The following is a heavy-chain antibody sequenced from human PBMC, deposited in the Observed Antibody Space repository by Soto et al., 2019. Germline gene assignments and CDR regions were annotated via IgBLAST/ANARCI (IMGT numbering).Heavy chain of an antibody. V-gene: IGHV3-30*18. J-gene: IGHJ4*02. CDR2: ISYDGSNK. CDR3: AKDWPDY. Sequence: QVQLVESGGGVVQPGRSLRLSCAASGFTFSSYVMHWVRQAPGKGLEWVAVISYDGSNKYYADSVKGRVTISRDNSKNTLYLQMNSLRAEDTAVYYCAKDWPDYWGQGTLVTVSS. CDR1: GFTFSSYV.